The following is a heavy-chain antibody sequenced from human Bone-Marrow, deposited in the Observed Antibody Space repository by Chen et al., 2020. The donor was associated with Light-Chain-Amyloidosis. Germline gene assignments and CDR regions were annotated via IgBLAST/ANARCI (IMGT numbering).Heavy chain of an antibody. CDR3: AKDISYDDILPGYPADACDI. J-gene: IGHJ3*02. CDR1: GFAFSSYA. D-gene: IGHD3-9*01. CDR2: ISGSGGSR. V-gene: IGHV3-23*04. Sequence: EVQLVESGGGLLQRGGSLRLSCAASGFAFSSYAMSWVRQAPGKGLEWVSTISGSGGSRYYGDSVKGRLTISRDNSKNALFLQMNSLRAEDTAVYYCAKDISYDDILPGYPADACDIWRQGTIVTVSS.